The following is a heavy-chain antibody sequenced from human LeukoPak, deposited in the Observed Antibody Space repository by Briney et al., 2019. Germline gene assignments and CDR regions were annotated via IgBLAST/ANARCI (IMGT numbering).Heavy chain of an antibody. D-gene: IGHD1-26*01. CDR1: GLTFSSYA. V-gene: IGHV3-23*01. CDR2: ISGSGGST. Sequence: GGSLRLSCAASGLTFSSYAMSWVRQAPGKGLEWVSAISGSGGSTYYADSVKGRFTISRDNSKNTLYLQTNSLRAEDTAVYYCAKWELLMSFDYWGQGTLVTVSS. J-gene: IGHJ4*02. CDR3: AKWELLMSFDY.